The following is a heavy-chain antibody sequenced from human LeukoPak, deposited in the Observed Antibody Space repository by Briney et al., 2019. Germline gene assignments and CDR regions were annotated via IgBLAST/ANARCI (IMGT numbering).Heavy chain of an antibody. CDR3: ARDIKRIAAAGTFGY. Sequence: ASVKVSCKASGYTLTSYGISWVRQAPGQGLEWMGWISAYNGNTNYAQKLQGRVTMTTDTSTSTAYMELRSLRSDDTAVYYCARDIKRIAAAGTFGYWGQGTLVTVSS. CDR2: ISAYNGNT. V-gene: IGHV1-18*01. D-gene: IGHD6-13*01. CDR1: GYTLTSYG. J-gene: IGHJ4*02.